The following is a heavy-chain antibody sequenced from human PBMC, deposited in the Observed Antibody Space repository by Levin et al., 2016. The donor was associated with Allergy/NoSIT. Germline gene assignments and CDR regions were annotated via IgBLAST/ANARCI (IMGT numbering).Heavy chain of an antibody. J-gene: IGHJ4*02. V-gene: IGHV1-18*01. CDR2: ISTYNGDT. D-gene: IGHD6-19*01. Sequence: WVRQAPGQGLEWMGWISTYNGDTEYAQKVQGRVTMTTDRSTTTAYMELRSLRSDDTAVYYCVREKDRSGWYYFDYWGQGTLVTVSS. CDR3: VREKDRSGWYYFDY.